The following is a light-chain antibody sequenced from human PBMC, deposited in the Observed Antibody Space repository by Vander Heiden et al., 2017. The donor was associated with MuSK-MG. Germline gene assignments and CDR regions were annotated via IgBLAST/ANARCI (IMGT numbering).Light chain of an antibody. V-gene: IGLV1-40*01. CDR3: QSYDSRLRGRV. CDR2: DNN. CDR1: SSNIWSGYD. Sequence: QSVLTQPPSLSGAPGQRGTISCTGSSSNIWSGYDVHWYQQLPRTAPNLLIFDNNNRPSGVPDRFSGSKSGTSASLAITGLQAEDEADYYCQSYDSRLRGRVFGGGTKLTVL. J-gene: IGLJ3*02.